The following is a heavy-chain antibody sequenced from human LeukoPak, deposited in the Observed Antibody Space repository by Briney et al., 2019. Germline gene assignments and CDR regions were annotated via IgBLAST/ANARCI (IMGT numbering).Heavy chain of an antibody. V-gene: IGHV3-21*01. CDR3: ARASHVDTARVGY. J-gene: IGHJ4*02. CDR1: GFTFSSYS. D-gene: IGHD5-18*01. Sequence: PGGSLRLSCAASGFTFSSYSMNWVRQAPGKGLEWVSSISSSSSYIYYADSVKGRFTISRDNAKNSLYLQMNSLRAEDTAVYYCARASHVDTARVGYWGQGTLVTVFS. CDR2: ISSSSSYI.